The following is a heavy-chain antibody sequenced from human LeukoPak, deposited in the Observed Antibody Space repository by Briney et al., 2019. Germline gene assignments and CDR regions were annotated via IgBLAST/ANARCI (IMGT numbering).Heavy chain of an antibody. CDR1: GSSISSYY. CDR3: ARLWFGELWYYYGMDV. D-gene: IGHD3-10*01. Sequence: SETLSLTCTVSGSSISSYYWSWIRQPPGKGLEWIGHIYYSGSPNYNPSLKSRVTISVDKSKNQFSLKLSSVTAADTAVYYCARLWFGELWYYYGMDVWGQGTTVTVSS. J-gene: IGHJ6*02. CDR2: IYYSGSP. V-gene: IGHV4-59*12.